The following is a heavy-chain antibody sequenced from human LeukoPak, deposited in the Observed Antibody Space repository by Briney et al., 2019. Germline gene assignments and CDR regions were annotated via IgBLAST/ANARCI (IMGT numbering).Heavy chain of an antibody. CDR1: GGSISSSSYY. Sequence: SETLSHTCTVSGGSISSSSYYWGWIRQPPGKGLEWIGSIYYSGSAYYNPSLKSRVTISVDTSKNQFSLKLSSVTAADTAVYYCARDPPQRRVDYWGQGTLVTVSS. V-gene: IGHV4-39*07. CDR2: IYYSGSA. CDR3: ARDPPQRRVDY. D-gene: IGHD5-18*01. J-gene: IGHJ4*02.